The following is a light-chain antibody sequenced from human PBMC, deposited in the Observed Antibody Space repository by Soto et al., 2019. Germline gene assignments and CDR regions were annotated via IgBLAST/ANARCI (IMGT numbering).Light chain of an antibody. Sequence: QSVLTQPPSASGTPGQRVTIACSGSSSNIGSTTVKWYQQLPGTAPKLLIYNNNQRPSGVPDRFSGAKSGTSASLAISGLQSEDEADYYCAAWDDSLNGVVFGGGTKRTGL. CDR3: AAWDDSLNGVV. CDR1: SSNIGSTT. CDR2: NNN. V-gene: IGLV1-44*01. J-gene: IGLJ3*02.